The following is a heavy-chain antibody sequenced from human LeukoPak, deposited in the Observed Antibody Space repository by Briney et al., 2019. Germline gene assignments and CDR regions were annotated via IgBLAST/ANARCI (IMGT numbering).Heavy chain of an antibody. CDR2: IDISGGST. Sequence: GRSLRLSCAASGFTFSTYGMHWVRQAPGKGLEWVASIDISGGSTYYEDSVQGRFTISRDNSKNTLYLEMNSLRVEDTALYYCANEVRPNDYWGQGTLVTVSS. V-gene: IGHV3-NL1*01. J-gene: IGHJ4*02. CDR1: GFTFSTYG. D-gene: IGHD1-1*01. CDR3: ANEVRPNDY.